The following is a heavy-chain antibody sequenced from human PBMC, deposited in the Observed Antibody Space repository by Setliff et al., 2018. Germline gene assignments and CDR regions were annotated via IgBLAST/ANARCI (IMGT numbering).Heavy chain of an antibody. CDR2: INYSGST. D-gene: IGHD3-10*01. CDR1: NGSFSGYY. Sequence: SETLSLTCAVYNGSFSGYYWTWIRQSPGKGLEWIGEINYSGSTNFNPSLKSRVTFSSDTSKKQFSLSLDSVTAADTGVYYCARAPGRNIRGDYWGQGALVTVSS. J-gene: IGHJ4*02. CDR3: ARAPGRNIRGDY. V-gene: IGHV4-34*01.